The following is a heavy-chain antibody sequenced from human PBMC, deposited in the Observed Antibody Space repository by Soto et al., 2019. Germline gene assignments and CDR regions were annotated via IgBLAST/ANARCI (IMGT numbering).Heavy chain of an antibody. Sequence: PSETLSLPCPVSGCSMNTFYWSWVRQPAGKGLEWIGRIFSSGSTSFNPSLESRVAMSVDTSKNHFSLNLSSVTAADMAVYYCAREGSYSAYNFAHGIQLWSFDFWGQGALVTVSS. CDR1: GCSMNTFY. V-gene: IGHV4-4*07. D-gene: IGHD5-12*01. CDR3: AREGSYSAYNFAHGIQLWSFDF. CDR2: IFSSGST. J-gene: IGHJ4*02.